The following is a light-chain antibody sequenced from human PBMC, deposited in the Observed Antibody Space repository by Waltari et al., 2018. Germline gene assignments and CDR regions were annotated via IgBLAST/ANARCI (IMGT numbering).Light chain of an antibody. J-gene: IGLJ1*01. V-gene: IGLV2-11*01. CDR2: DVT. Sequence: QSALTQPRSVSGPPGQSVTISCTGTSTDVGGYIYVSWYQQHPGKVPKLIIYDVTKRPSGVPDRFSGSKSGNTASLTISTLQAEDEADYYCCSYTAMYTYVFGTGTQVTVL. CDR1: STDVGGYIY. CDR3: CSYTAMYTYV.